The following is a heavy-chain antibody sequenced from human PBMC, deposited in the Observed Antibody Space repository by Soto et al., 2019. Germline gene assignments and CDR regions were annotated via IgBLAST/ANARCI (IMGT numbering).Heavy chain of an antibody. CDR2: INAGNGNT. J-gene: IGHJ6*03. Sequence: ASVKVSCKASGYTFTRYAMHWGRKAPGQRLEWMGWINAGNGNTKYSQKFQGRVTITRDTSASTAYMELSSLRSEDTAVYYCAGVQYCTNGVCPYYYMDIWGKGTTVTVSS. V-gene: IGHV1-3*01. D-gene: IGHD2-8*01. CDR3: AGVQYCTNGVCPYYYMDI. CDR1: GYTFTRYA.